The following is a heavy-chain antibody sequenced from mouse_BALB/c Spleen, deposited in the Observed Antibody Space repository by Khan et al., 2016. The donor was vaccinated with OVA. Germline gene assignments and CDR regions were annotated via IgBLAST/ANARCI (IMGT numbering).Heavy chain of an antibody. CDR3: VRDGAYHRNDGWFAY. CDR2: INPSNGYT. V-gene: IGHV1-4*01. Sequence: VQLQESGAELARPGASVKMSCKASGYTFTSYTIHWIKKRPGQGLKWIGYINPSNGYTNYNQKFKDKATLTTDKSSTTAYLQLSSLTSDDSAVYNCVRDGAYHRNDGWFAYWGQGTLVTVSA. CDR1: GYTFTSYT. D-gene: IGHD2-14*01. J-gene: IGHJ3*01.